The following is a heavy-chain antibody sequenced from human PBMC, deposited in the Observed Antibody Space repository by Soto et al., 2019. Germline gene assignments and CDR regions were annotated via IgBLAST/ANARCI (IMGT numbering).Heavy chain of an antibody. CDR3: ARRITAAGAYDY. V-gene: IGHV3-23*01. CDR2: VSASGLNT. Sequence: PGGSLGLSCVASGFTFSTYAMAWVRQAPGKGLEWVSGVSASGLNTDYADPVKGRFYISRDNSKNTVSLHMNSLRAEDTAVYYCARRITAAGAYDYWGQGTLVTVSS. CDR1: GFTFSTYA. J-gene: IGHJ4*02. D-gene: IGHD6-13*01.